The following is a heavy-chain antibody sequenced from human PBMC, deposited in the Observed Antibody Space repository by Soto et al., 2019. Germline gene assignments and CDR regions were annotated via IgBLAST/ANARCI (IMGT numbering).Heavy chain of an antibody. D-gene: IGHD6-13*01. CDR2: ISYDGSNK. CDR3: AIAIAAAGTKYYYYGMDV. CDR1: GFTFSSYA. J-gene: IGHJ6*02. V-gene: IGHV3-30-3*01. Sequence: GGSLRLSCAASGFTFSSYAMHWVRQAPGKGLEWVAVISYDGSNKYYADSVKGRFTISRDNSKNTLYLQMNSLRAEDTAVYYCAIAIAAAGTKYYYYGMDVWGQGTTVTVSS.